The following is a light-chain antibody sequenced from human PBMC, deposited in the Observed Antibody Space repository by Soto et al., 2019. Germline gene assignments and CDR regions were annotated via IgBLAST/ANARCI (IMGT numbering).Light chain of an antibody. CDR2: DNR. V-gene: IGLV1-40*01. Sequence: QSVLTQPPSVSGAPGQSVTISCTWSSSNIGAGYDVHWYQQLPGTAPKLLIYDNRNRPSGVPDRFSGSKSGTSASLAITGLQAEDEADYYCQSYDSSLSAYVFGTGTKVTVL. CDR3: QSYDSSLSAYV. J-gene: IGLJ1*01. CDR1: SSNIGAGYD.